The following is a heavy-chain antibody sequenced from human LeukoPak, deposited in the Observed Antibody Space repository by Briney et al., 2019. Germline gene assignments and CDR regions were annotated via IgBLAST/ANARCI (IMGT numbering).Heavy chain of an antibody. CDR3: ARVYYYDSSGYSRDYYFDY. V-gene: IGHV3-30-3*01. Sequence: GRSLRLSCAASGFTFSSYAMHWVRQAPGKGLEWVAVTSYDGSNKYYADSVRGRFTISRDNSKNTLYLQMNSLRAEDTAVYYCARVYYYDSSGYSRDYYFDYWGQGTLVTVSS. CDR2: TSYDGSNK. J-gene: IGHJ4*02. D-gene: IGHD3-22*01. CDR1: GFTFSSYA.